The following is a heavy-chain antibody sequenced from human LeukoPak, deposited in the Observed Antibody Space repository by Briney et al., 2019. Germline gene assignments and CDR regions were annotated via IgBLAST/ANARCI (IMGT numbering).Heavy chain of an antibody. V-gene: IGHV3-9*01. Sequence: PGRSLRLSCAASGFTFDDYAMHWVRQAPGKGLEWVSGISWNSGSIGYADSVKGRFTISRDNAKNSLYLQMNSLRAEDTALYYCAKDIRGYSYGSDYWGQGTLVTVSS. CDR1: GFTFDDYA. CDR3: AKDIRGYSYGSDY. CDR2: ISWNSGSI. D-gene: IGHD5-18*01. J-gene: IGHJ4*02.